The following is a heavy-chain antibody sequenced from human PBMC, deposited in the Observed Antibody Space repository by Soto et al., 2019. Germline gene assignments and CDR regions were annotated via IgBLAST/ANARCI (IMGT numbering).Heavy chain of an antibody. CDR2: TYYRSKWYY. J-gene: IGHJ6*02. CDR1: GDSVSSNSAG. CDR3: AKDGTTAGIHYYGMDV. V-gene: IGHV6-1*01. D-gene: IGHD2-2*02. Sequence: PSQTLSLTCAITGDSVSSNSAGWSWVRQSPSRGLEWLGRTYYRSKWYYEYAVSVRGRITINPDTSKNQYSLQLNSVTPEDTALYFCAKDGTTAGIHYYGMDVWGQGTTVTVSS.